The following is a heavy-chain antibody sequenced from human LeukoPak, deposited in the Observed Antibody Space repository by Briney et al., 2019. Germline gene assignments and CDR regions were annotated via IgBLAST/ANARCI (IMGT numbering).Heavy chain of an antibody. J-gene: IGHJ4*02. CDR2: INPNSGGT. D-gene: IGHD3-3*02. Sequence: ASVKVSCKASGYTFTSYFMHWVRQAPGQGLEWMGWINPNSGGTNYAQKFQGRVTMTRDTSISTAYMELSRLRFDDTAVYYCARGDPFAVIDYWGQGTLVTVSS. CDR1: GYTFTSYF. V-gene: IGHV1-2*02. CDR3: ARGDPFAVIDY.